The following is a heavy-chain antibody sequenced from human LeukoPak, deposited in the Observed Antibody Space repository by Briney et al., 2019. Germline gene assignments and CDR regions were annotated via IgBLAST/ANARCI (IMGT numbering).Heavy chain of an antibody. CDR3: ARFSILLREGFDF. J-gene: IGHJ4*02. CDR2: IHYSGTT. Sequence: PSQTLSLTCTVSGGSISSGGYYWTWIRQHPGKSLEWIGYIHYSGTTYYNPSLKSRLTISVDTSKNQFSLKLISVTAADTAVYYCARFSILLREGFDFWGQGTLVTVSS. CDR1: GGSISSGGYY. D-gene: IGHD2/OR15-2a*01. V-gene: IGHV4-31*03.